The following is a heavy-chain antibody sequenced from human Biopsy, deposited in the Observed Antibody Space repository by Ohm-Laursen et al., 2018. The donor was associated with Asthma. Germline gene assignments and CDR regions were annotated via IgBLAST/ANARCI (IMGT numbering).Heavy chain of an antibody. CDR3: ARMNTLIQAANYFSYAMDV. D-gene: IGHD3-9*01. CDR2: LFSSGAT. V-gene: IGHV4-30-2*01. J-gene: IGHJ6*02. Sequence: TLSLTCAVSGASINSGGFSWKLVRQPPREGLGVISYLFSSGATHYNPSLKSRVTISIDRSQRQFSLKVNSVTAADTAVYYCARMNTLIQAANYFSYAMDVWGQGTTVTVSS. CDR1: GASINSGGFS.